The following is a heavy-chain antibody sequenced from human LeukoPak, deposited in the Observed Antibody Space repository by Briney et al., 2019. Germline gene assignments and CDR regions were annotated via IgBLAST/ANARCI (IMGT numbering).Heavy chain of an antibody. CDR3: ARDGPSVYFDY. J-gene: IGHJ4*02. CDR1: GASINSGSYY. Sequence: SETLSLTCTVSGASINSGSYYWTRIRQPAGKGLEWIGRIYTSGSTNYNPSLKSRVTISLDTSKNHFSLKLDSVTAADTAVYYCARDGPSVYFDYWGQGTLVTVSS. V-gene: IGHV4-61*02. CDR2: IYTSGST.